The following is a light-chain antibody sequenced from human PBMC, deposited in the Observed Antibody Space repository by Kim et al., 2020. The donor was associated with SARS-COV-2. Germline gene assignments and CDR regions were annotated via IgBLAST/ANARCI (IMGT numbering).Light chain of an antibody. CDR1: SSDVGSNT. J-gene: IGLJ1*01. CDR2: SNS. CDR3: AAWDDSLNGYV. V-gene: IGLV1-44*01. Sequence: GQSVTLASSGGSSDVGSNTVDWYQYLPGTAPKLLMYSNSQRPSGVPDRFSGSKSGTAASLDISGLQSEDEADYYCAAWDDSLNGYVFGTGTKVTVL.